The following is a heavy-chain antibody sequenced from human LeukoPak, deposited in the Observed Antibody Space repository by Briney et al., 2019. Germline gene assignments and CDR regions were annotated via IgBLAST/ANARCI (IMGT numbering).Heavy chain of an antibody. CDR3: ARLGGPTVTTEYFDY. CDR1: GGSISSYY. V-gene: IGHV4-59*08. J-gene: IGHJ4*02. D-gene: IGHD4-17*01. CDR2: IYYSGGT. Sequence: NSSETLSLTCTVSGGSISSYYWSWIRQPPGKGLEWIGYIYYSGGTNYNPSLKSRVTISVDTSKNQFSLKLSSVTAADTAVYYCARLGGPTVTTEYFDYWGQGTLVTVSS.